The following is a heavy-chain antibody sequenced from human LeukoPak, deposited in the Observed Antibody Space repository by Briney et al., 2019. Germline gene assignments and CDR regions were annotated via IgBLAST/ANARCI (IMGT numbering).Heavy chain of an antibody. Sequence: ASVKVSCKASGYTFTSYGISWVRQAPGQGLEWMGWINPNSGGTNYAQKFQGRVTMTRDTSISTAYMELSRLRSDDTAVYYCARGGTMIVVDFDYWGQGTLVTVSS. J-gene: IGHJ4*02. CDR1: GYTFTSYG. CDR2: INPNSGGT. D-gene: IGHD3-22*01. V-gene: IGHV1-2*02. CDR3: ARGGTMIVVDFDY.